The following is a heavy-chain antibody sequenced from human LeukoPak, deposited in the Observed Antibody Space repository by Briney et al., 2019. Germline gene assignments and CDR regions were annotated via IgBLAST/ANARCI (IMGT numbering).Heavy chain of an antibody. CDR3: ARDHRGNFWYGEMNWFDP. D-gene: IGHD3-3*01. V-gene: IGHV3-7*01. CDR2: IKQVGSEK. Sequence: GGSLRLSCAASGFTFSSYWMSWVRQAPGKGLEWVANIKQVGSEKYYVDSVKGRFTISRDNAKNSLYLQMNSLRAEDTAVYYCARDHRGNFWYGEMNWFDPWGQGTLVTVSS. CDR1: GFTFSSYW. J-gene: IGHJ5*02.